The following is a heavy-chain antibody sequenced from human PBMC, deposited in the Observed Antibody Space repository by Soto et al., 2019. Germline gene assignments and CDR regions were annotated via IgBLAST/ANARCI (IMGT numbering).Heavy chain of an antibody. CDR2: ISSSRRTI. J-gene: IGHJ3*02. Sequence: EVQLVESGGGLVQPGGSLRLSCAASGFTFSSYSMNWVRQAPGKGLAWVSYISSSRRTIYYAGSVKGRFTISRDNAKMSLYLLMNSLRDEDTAVYYCSKAYYDRGTAGIWGQGTMVTVSS. D-gene: IGHD3-9*01. CDR1: GFTFSSYS. CDR3: SKAYYDRGTAGI. V-gene: IGHV3-48*02.